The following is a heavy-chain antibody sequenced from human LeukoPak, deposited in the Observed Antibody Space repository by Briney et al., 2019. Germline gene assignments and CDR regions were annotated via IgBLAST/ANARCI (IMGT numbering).Heavy chain of an antibody. CDR3: AREPVGATRNYYFDY. D-gene: IGHD1-26*01. J-gene: IGHJ4*02. CDR1: GYSISSGYA. Sequence: SQTLSLTCTVSGYSISSGYAWCWIRQPPAKGLHWLRGIYHSGSNYYNPSLKSRVTISVDTSKNQFSLKLSSVTAADTAVYYCAREPVGATRNYYFDYWGQGTLVTVSS. V-gene: IGHV4-38-2*02. CDR2: IYHSGSN.